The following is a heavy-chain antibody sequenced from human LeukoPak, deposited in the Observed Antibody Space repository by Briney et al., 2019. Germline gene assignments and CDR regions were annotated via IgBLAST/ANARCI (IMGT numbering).Heavy chain of an antibody. V-gene: IGHV3-74*01. D-gene: IGHD1-26*01. CDR1: GFTFSSYW. Sequence: PGGSLRLSCAASGFTFSSYWMHWVRQASGKGLVWASRINSDGSSTSYADSVKGRFTISRDNAKNTLYLQMNSLRAEDTAVYYCARALVTSRNSYGMDVWGQGTTVTVSS. CDR3: ARALVTSRNSYGMDV. CDR2: INSDGSST. J-gene: IGHJ6*02.